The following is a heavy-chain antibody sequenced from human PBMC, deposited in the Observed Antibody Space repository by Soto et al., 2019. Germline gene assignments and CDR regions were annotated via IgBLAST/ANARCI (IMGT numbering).Heavy chain of an antibody. D-gene: IGHD3-22*01. Sequence: PSETLSLTCTVSGGSISSSSYYWGWIRQPPGKGLEWIGSIYYSGSTYYNPSLKSRVTISVDTSKIQFSLNLSSVTAADTAVYYFARHYYDTTGYYFLYYFDYWGQGALVTVSS. CDR1: GGSISSSSYY. V-gene: IGHV4-39*01. J-gene: IGHJ4*02. CDR3: ARHYYDTTGYYFLYYFDY. CDR2: IYYSGST.